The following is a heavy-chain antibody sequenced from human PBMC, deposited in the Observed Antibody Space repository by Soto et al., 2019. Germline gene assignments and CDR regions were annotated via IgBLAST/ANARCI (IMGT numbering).Heavy chain of an antibody. D-gene: IGHD3-22*01. CDR1: GGSISSGGYY. V-gene: IGHV4-31*03. J-gene: IGHJ6*02. CDR2: IYYSGST. CDR3: ARDIAGDRYYYDSSDEIYGMDV. Sequence: PSETLSLTCTVSGGSISSGGYYWSWIRQHPGKGLEWIGYIYYSGSTYYNPSLKSRVTISVDTSKNQFSLKLSSVTAADTAVYYCARDIAGDRYYYDSSDEIYGMDVWGQGTTVTVSS.